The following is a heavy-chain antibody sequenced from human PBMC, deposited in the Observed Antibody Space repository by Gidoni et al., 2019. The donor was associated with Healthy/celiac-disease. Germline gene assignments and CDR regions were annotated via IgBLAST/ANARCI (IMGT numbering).Heavy chain of an antibody. V-gene: IGHV4-59*01. CDR3: ARESLSGSYLGPWDY. J-gene: IGHJ4*02. D-gene: IGHD1-26*01. CDR2: LYYSGST. CDR1: GGSISNYY. Sequence: QVQLQESGPGLVKPSETLSLTCTVSGGSISNYYWGWIRQPPGKGLEWIGYLYYSGSTKYNPSLKGRVTISVDTSKNQFSLKLRSVTAADTAVYYCARESLSGSYLGPWDYWGQGTLVTVSS.